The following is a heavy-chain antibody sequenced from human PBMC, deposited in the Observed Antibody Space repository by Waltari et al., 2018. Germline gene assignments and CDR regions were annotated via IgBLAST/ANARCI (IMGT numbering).Heavy chain of an antibody. CDR1: GFTFSSYW. J-gene: IGHJ4*02. Sequence: AASGFTFSSYWMSWVRQAPGKGLEWVANIKQDGSEKYYVDSVKGRFTISRDNAKNSLYLQMNSLRAEDTAVYYCARVEYSYGPNFDYWGQGTLVTVSS. CDR2: IKQDGSEK. CDR3: ARVEYSYGPNFDY. D-gene: IGHD5-18*01. V-gene: IGHV3-7*01.